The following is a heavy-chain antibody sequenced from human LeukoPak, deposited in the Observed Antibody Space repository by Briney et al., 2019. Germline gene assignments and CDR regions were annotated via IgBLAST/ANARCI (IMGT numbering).Heavy chain of an antibody. D-gene: IGHD6-19*01. V-gene: IGHV3-21*01. CDR1: GFSFGTYS. CDR2: ISSSSSYI. CDR3: ARDRSDRLAVAGTSAFDY. J-gene: IGHJ4*02. Sequence: GGSLRLSCAGSGFSFGTYSMNCVRQAPGKGLEWVSSISSSSSYIYYADSVKGRFTISRDNAKNSLYLQMNSLRAEDTAVYYCARDRSDRLAVAGTSAFDYWGQGTLVTVSS.